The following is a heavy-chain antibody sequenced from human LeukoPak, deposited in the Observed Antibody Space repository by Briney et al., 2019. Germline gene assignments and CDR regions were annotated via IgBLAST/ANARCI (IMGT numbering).Heavy chain of an antibody. J-gene: IGHJ4*02. CDR3: ARDDSSGPQVY. CDR2: INPSGGST. CDR1: GYTFSSYY. D-gene: IGHD3-22*01. V-gene: IGHV1-46*01. Sequence: ASVKVSCKASGYTFSSYYMHWVRQAPGQGLEWMGIINPSGGSTKYAQKLQGRVTMTRDTSTSTVYMELSSLRSEDTAVYYCARDDSSGPQVYWSQGTLVTVSS.